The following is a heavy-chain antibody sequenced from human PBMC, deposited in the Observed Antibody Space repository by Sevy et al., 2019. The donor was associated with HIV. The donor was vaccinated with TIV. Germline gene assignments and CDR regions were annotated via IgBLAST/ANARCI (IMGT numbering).Heavy chain of an antibody. CDR2: IWYDGSNK. CDR3: ARDRQDIVVVPAAMQRGGTGYYYYYMDV. V-gene: IGHV3-33*01. CDR1: GFTFSSYG. Sequence: GGSLRLSCAASGFTFSSYGMHWVRQAPGKGLEWVAVIWYDGSNKYYADSVKGRFTISRDNSKNTLYLQMKSLRAEDTAVYYCARDRQDIVVVPAAMQRGGTGYYYYYMDVWGKGTTVTVSS. D-gene: IGHD2-2*01. J-gene: IGHJ6*03.